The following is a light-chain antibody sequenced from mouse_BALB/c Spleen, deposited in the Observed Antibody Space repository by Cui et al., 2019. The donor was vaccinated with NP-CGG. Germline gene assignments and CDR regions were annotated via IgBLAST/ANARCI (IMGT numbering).Light chain of an antibody. J-gene: IGLJ1*01. V-gene: IGLV1*01. CDR3: ALWYSNHWV. Sequence: QAVVTQESALTTPPGETVTLTCRSSTGAVTTSNSANWVQEKPDHLFTGLIGGTNNRAPGVPARFSGSLIGSKAALTITGAQTEDEAIYFCALWYSNHWVFSGGTKLTVL. CDR2: GTN. CDR1: TGAVTTSNS.